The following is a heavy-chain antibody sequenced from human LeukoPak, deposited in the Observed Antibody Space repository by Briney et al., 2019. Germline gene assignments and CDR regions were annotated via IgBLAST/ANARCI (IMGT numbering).Heavy chain of an antibody. CDR2: MNPNSGNT. D-gene: IGHD2-2*01. J-gene: IGHJ4*02. CDR3: ARGGRSVVPAAMVDY. Sequence: GASVKVSCKASGYTFTSYDINWVRQATGQGLEWMGWMNPNSGNTGYAQKFQGRVTITRNTSISTAYMELSSLRSEDTAVYYCARGGRSVVPAAMVDYWGQGTLVTVSS. V-gene: IGHV1-8*03. CDR1: GYTFTSYD.